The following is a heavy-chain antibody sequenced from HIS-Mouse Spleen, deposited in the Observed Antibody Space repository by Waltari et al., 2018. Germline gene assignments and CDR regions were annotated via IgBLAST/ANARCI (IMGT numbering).Heavy chain of an antibody. V-gene: IGHV4-39*07. CDR3: AREIPYSSSWYDWYFDL. CDR2: IYYSGST. Sequence: QLQLQESGPGLVKPSETLSLTCTVSGGSISRSSSYWGWIRPPPGKGLAWIGSIYYSGSTYYNPSLKSRVTISVDTSKNQFSLKLSSVTAADTAVYYCAREIPYSSSWYDWYFDLWGRGTLVTVSS. D-gene: IGHD6-13*01. CDR1: GGSISRSSSY. J-gene: IGHJ2*01.